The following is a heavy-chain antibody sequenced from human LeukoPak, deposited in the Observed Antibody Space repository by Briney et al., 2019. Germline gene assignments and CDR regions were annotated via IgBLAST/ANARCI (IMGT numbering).Heavy chain of an antibody. V-gene: IGHV1-3*01. Sequence: ASVKVSCKASGYTFTSYAMHWVRQAPGQRLEWMGWINAGNGNTKYSQEFQGRVTMIRDTSISTAYMELSRLRSDDTAVYYRAREGVGATNDAFDLWGQGTMVTVSS. CDR3: AREGVGATNDAFDL. CDR1: GYTFTSYA. D-gene: IGHD1-26*01. CDR2: INAGNGNT. J-gene: IGHJ3*01.